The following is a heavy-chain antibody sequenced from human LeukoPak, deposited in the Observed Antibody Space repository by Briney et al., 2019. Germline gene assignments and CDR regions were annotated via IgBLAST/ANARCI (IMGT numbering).Heavy chain of an antibody. CDR3: ARRGIAAAGTADWFDP. CDR1: GYSVTNYW. CDR2: IYPGDSDT. J-gene: IGHJ5*02. Sequence: GESLKISCKGSGYSVTNYWIGWVRQMPGKGLEWMGIIYPGDSDTRYSPSFQGQVTISADKSISTAYLQWSSLKASDTAMYYCARRGIAAAGTADWFDPWGQGTLVTVSS. V-gene: IGHV5-51*01. D-gene: IGHD6-13*01.